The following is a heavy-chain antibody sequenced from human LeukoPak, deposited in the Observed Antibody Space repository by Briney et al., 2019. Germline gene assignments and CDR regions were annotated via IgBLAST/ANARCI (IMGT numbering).Heavy chain of an antibody. CDR3: AKGTRVDTAMVLTFDY. J-gene: IGHJ4*02. D-gene: IGHD5-18*01. Sequence: GGSLRLSCAASGFTFSSYGMHWVRQAPGKGLEWVAFIRYDGSNKYYADSVKGRFTISRDNSKNTLYLKMNSLRAEDTAVYYCAKGTRVDTAMVLTFDYWGQGTLVTVSS. CDR1: GFTFSSYG. V-gene: IGHV3-30*02. CDR2: IRYDGSNK.